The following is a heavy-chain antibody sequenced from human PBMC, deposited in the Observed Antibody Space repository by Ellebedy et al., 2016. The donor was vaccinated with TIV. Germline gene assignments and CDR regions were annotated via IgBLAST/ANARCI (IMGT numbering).Heavy chain of an antibody. Sequence: PGGSLRLSCAASGFTFSSYWMHWVRQAPGKGLVWVSRINSDGSSTSYADSVKGRFTISRDNAKNTLYLQMNSLRAEDTAVYYCAREHPLGIENFDYWGQGTLVTVSS. V-gene: IGHV3-74*01. CDR3: AREHPLGIENFDY. J-gene: IGHJ4*02. CDR1: GFTFSSYW. CDR2: INSDGSST. D-gene: IGHD7-27*01.